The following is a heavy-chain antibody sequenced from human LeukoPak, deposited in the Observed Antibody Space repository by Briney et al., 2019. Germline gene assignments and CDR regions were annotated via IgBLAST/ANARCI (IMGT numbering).Heavy chain of an antibody. D-gene: IGHD2-15*01. Sequence: ASVKVSCKASGYTFTGYYMHRVRQAPGQGLEWMGWINPNSGGTNYAQKFQGRVTMTRDTSISTAYMELSRLRSDDTAVYYCARGAVVAATLIFDWGQGTLVTVSS. CDR2: INPNSGGT. V-gene: IGHV1-2*02. CDR3: ARGAVVAATLIFD. J-gene: IGHJ4*02. CDR1: GYTFTGYY.